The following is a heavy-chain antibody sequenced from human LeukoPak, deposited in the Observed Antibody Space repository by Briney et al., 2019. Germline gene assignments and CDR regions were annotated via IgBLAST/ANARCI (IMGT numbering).Heavy chain of an antibody. CDR3: AKAVGWFGEAQGVIDY. CDR2: ISYDGSNK. J-gene: IGHJ4*02. CDR1: GFTFSSYG. V-gene: IGHV3-30*18. D-gene: IGHD3-10*01. Sequence: GGSLRLSCAASGFTFSSYGMHWVRQAPGKGLEWVAVISYDGSNKYYADSVKGRFTISRDNSKNTLYLQMNSLRAEDTAVYYCAKAVGWFGEAQGVIDYWGQGTLVTVSS.